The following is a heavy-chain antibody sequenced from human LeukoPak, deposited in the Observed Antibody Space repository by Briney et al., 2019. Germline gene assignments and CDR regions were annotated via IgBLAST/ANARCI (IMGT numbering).Heavy chain of an antibody. D-gene: IGHD3-10*01. CDR3: ARDPAPYYYGSGRRGFDY. J-gene: IGHJ4*02. V-gene: IGHV4-30-2*01. CDR1: GGSISSGSYY. Sequence: SQTLSLTCTVSGGSISSGSYYWSWIRQPPGKGLEWIGYIYHSGSTYYNPSLKSRVAISVDTSKNQFSLKLSSVTAADTAVYYCARDPAPYYYGSGRRGFDYWGQGTLVTVSS. CDR2: IYHSGST.